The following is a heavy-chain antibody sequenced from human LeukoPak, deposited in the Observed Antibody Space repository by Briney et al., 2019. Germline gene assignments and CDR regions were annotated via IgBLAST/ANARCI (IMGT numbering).Heavy chain of an antibody. V-gene: IGHV3-9*01. CDR1: GFTFDDYA. CDR2: ISWNSGSI. J-gene: IGHJ3*02. D-gene: IGHD1-26*01. Sequence: GGSLRLSCAASGFTFDDYAMRWVRQAPGKGLEWVSGISWNSGSIGYADSVKGRFTISRDNAKNSLYLQMNSLRAEDTALYYCAKDMFGSGSYLDAFDIWGQGTMVTVSS. CDR3: AKDMFGSGSYLDAFDI.